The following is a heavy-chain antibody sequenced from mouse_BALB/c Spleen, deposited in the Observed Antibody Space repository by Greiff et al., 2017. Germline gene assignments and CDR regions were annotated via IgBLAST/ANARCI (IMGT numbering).Heavy chain of an antibody. Sequence: EVHLVESGGGLVQPGGSRKLSCAASGFTFSSFGMHWVRQAPEKGLEWVAYISSGSSTIYYADTVKGRFTISRDNPKNTLFLQMTSLRSEDTAMYYCARGGYFFYAMHYWGQGTSVTVSS. D-gene: IGHD2-3*01. CDR2: ISSGSSTI. CDR3: ARGGYFFYAMHY. J-gene: IGHJ4*01. CDR1: GFTFSSFG. V-gene: IGHV5-17*02.